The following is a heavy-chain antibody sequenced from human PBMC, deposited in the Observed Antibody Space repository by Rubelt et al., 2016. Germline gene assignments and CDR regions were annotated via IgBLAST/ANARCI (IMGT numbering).Heavy chain of an antibody. D-gene: IGHD2-2*01. J-gene: IGHJ4*02. V-gene: IGHV4-59*04. CDR3: ATQEWLPAAHGAIDY. CDR2: ILHSGST. Sequence: QVQLQESGPGLVKPSETLSLTCTVSGGSISSYYWSWIRQPPGKGLEWIGSILHSGSTYYNPSLNSRVTISVDTSKNQFSLKLSSVTAADTAVYYCATQEWLPAAHGAIDYWGQGTLVTVSS. CDR1: GGSISSYY.